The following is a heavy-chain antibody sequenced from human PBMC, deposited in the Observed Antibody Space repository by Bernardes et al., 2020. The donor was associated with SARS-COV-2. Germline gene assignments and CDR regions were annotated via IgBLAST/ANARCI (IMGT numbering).Heavy chain of an antibody. CDR1: GFTFDGYA. D-gene: IGHD3-10*01. CDR2: ISWNSGSI. CDR3: AKDYGSGSSFFDY. Sequence: GGSLRLSFAASGFTFDGYAMYWVRQAPGKGLEWVSSISWNSGSIGYADSVKGRFTISRDNAKNSLYLQMNFLRAEDTALYYCAKDYGSGSSFFDYWGQGTLVTVSS. V-gene: IGHV3-9*01. J-gene: IGHJ4*02.